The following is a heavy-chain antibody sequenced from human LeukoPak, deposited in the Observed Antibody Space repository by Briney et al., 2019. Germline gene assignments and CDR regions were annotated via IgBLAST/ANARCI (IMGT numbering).Heavy chain of an antibody. Sequence: SETLSLTCTVSGDSIRSYYWSWIRQPPGKGLEWIGYIYFSGSTSYNPSLKSRVTISVDRSKNQFSLKLSSVAAADTAVYYCARSYDTNFDYWGQGTLVTVSS. CDR1: GDSIRSYY. J-gene: IGHJ4*02. V-gene: IGHV4-59*01. D-gene: IGHD3-3*01. CDR2: IYFSGST. CDR3: ARSYDTNFDY.